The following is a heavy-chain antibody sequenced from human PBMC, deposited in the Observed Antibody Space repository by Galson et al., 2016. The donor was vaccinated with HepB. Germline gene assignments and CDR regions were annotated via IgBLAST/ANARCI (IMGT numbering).Heavy chain of an antibody. J-gene: IGHJ4*02. CDR3: ARGGIGASPYYYDF. CDR1: GGPFIDVF. CDR2: IDHSGST. Sequence: SETLSLTCAVSGGPFIDVFWTWIRQSPGKGLEWIGEIDHSGSTHYNPSLESRLSISVDRIKKQFSLTLTSVTAADTAVSFCARGGIGASPYYYDFWGPGTAVSVSS. D-gene: IGHD3-16*01. V-gene: IGHV4-34*01.